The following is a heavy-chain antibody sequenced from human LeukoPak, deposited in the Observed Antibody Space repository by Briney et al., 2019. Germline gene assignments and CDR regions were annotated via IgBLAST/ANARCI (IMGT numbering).Heavy chain of an antibody. CDR2: IYYSGST. CDR1: GGSIKSYY. D-gene: IGHD3-10*01. Sequence: TPSETLSLTCSVSGGSIKSYYWSWIRQPPGKGLEWIGHIYYSGSTNYNPSLKSRVTISVDTSKNQFSLKLSSVTAADTAVYYCARHDYSSGSYTDYWGQGTLVTVYS. J-gene: IGHJ4*02. V-gene: IGHV4-59*08. CDR3: ARHDYSSGSYTDY.